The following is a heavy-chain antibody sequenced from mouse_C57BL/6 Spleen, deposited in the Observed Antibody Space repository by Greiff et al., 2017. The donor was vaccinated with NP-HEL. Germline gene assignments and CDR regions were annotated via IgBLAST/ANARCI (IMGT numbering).Heavy chain of an antibody. CDR2: INPNNGGT. CDR3: ARNTLRSLDYAMDY. Sequence: EVQLQQSGPELVKPGASVKIPCKASGYTFTDYNMDWVKQSHGKSLEWIGDINPNNGGTIYNQKFKGKATLTVDKSSSTAYMELRSLTSEDTAVYYCARNTLRSLDYAMDYWGQGTSVTVSS. V-gene: IGHV1-18*01. J-gene: IGHJ4*01. CDR1: GYTFTDYN. D-gene: IGHD1-1*01.